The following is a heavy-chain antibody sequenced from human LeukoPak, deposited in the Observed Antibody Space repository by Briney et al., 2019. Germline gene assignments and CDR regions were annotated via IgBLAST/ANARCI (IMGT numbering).Heavy chain of an antibody. CDR1: GYTFTSYG. V-gene: IGHV1-69*04. CDR3: AGDHSGSSSWFQYYYYGMDV. J-gene: IGHJ6*02. CDR2: IIPILGIA. D-gene: IGHD6-13*01. Sequence: SVKVSCKASGYTFTSYGISWVRQAPGQGLEWMGRIIPILGIANYAQKFQGRVTITADKSTSTAYMELSSLRSEDTAVYYCAGDHSGSSSWFQYYYYGMDVWGQGTTVTVSS.